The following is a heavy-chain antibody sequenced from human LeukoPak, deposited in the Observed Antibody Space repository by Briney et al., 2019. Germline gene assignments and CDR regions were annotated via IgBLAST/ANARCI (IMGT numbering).Heavy chain of an antibody. Sequence: PGGSLRLSCEFSGIIFSTYAMNWVRQAPGKGLEWISYISGSSSGSTSITQYADSVKGRFTISRDNAKNSPHLQMDSLSAEDTAVYYCARDFWSGYYTEDWGQGALVIVSS. CDR2: ISGSSSGSTSIT. CDR3: ARDFWSGYYTED. J-gene: IGHJ4*02. D-gene: IGHD3-3*01. CDR1: GIIFSTYA. V-gene: IGHV3-48*04.